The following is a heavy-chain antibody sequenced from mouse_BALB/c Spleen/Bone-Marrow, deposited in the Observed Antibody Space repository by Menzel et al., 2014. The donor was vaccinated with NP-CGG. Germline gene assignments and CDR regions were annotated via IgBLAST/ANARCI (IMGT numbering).Heavy chain of an antibody. V-gene: IGHV5-6-3*01. Sequence: EVMLVESGGGLVQPGGSLKLSCAASGFTFSSYGMSWVRQTPDKRLELVATINSNGGSTYYPDSVKGRFTISRDNAKNTLYLQMSSLKSEDTAMYYCARDYYGSSFDYWGQGTTLTVSS. D-gene: IGHD1-1*01. CDR1: GFTFSSYG. CDR3: ARDYYGSSFDY. J-gene: IGHJ2*01. CDR2: INSNGGST.